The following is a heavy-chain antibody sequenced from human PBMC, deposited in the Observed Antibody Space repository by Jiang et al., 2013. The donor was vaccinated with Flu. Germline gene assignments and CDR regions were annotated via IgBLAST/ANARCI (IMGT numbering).Heavy chain of an antibody. D-gene: IGHD3-16*01. CDR1: SISRNY. CDR2: IYSSGTT. V-gene: IGHV4-59*01. CDR3: ARDLGGVARTDAFDI. Sequence: SISRNYWNWIRQTPGKGLEWIGSIYSSGTTDYNPSLKSRVTISVDMSKNQFSLRLTSVTAADTAMYYCARDLGGVARTDAFDIWGQGTMVTVSS. J-gene: IGHJ3*02.